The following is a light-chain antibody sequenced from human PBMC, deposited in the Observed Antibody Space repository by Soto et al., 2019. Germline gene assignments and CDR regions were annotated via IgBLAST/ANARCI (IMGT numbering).Light chain of an antibody. Sequence: ESVLTQSPATLSLSAGESATLSCRASQSISISLAWYQQKPGQAPRLLIYDASKRATDIPGRFSGSGSGTDCTLTISSLEPEDFASFFCRRGFTWPPRFGGGTKVHIK. CDR1: QSISIS. J-gene: IGKJ4*02. CDR3: RRGFTWPPR. CDR2: DAS. V-gene: IGKV3-11*01.